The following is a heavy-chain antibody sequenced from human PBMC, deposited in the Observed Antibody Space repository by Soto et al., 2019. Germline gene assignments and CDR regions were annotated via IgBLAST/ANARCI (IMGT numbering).Heavy chain of an antibody. V-gene: IGHV4-39*01. CDR1: GGSISSSSYY. D-gene: IGHD3-9*01. J-gene: IGHJ3*02. Sequence: SETLSLTCTVSGGSISSSSYYWGWIRQPPGKGLEWIGSIYYSGSTYYNPSLKSRVTISVDTSKNQFSLKLSSVTAADTAVYYCARLVLTGYFPDAFDIWGQGTMVTVSS. CDR3: ARLVLTGYFPDAFDI. CDR2: IYYSGST.